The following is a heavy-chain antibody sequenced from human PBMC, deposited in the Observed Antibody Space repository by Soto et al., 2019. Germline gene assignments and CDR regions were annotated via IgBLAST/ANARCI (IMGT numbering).Heavy chain of an antibody. V-gene: IGHV3-15*01. CDR1: GFTFYNTW. D-gene: IGHD5-12*01. CDR2: VKSKTDGGAT. Sequence: EVQLVGSGGDLVKPGGSLRLSCTASGFTFYNTWMSWVRQAPGKGLEWVGRVKSKTDGGATDYTAPVKGRFTISRDDSQNTLYLQMNSLQTDDTAVYYCTTDRRSGYDPQFDFWGQGTLVTVSS. CDR3: TTDRRSGYDPQFDF. J-gene: IGHJ4*02.